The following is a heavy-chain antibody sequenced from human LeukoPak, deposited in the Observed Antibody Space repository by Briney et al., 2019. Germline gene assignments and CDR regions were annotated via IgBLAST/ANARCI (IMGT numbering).Heavy chain of an antibody. CDR1: GYSISSGYY. CDR3: ARLRSGGIDY. Sequence: PSETLSLTCAVSGYSISSGYYWGWIRPPPGKGLEWIGSIYYVGSTYYNPSLKSRVTISVDTSKNQFSLKLNSVTAADTAVYYCARLRSGGIDYWGQGTLVTVSS. D-gene: IGHD2-15*01. V-gene: IGHV4-38-2*01. J-gene: IGHJ4*02. CDR2: IYYVGST.